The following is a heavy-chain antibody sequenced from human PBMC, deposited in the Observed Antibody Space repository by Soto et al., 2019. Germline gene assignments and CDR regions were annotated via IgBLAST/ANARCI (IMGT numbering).Heavy chain of an antibody. Sequence: PGGSLRLSCAASGFIFSNYRMHWVRQAPGKGLEWISGITSDGGSANYADSVKGRFTISRDNSRNTVYLQASSLRAEDTALYYCAKPRYCSTTSCQGFDYWGQGTLVTVSS. D-gene: IGHD2-2*01. V-gene: IGHV3-23*01. J-gene: IGHJ4*02. CDR2: ITSDGGSA. CDR1: GFIFSNYR. CDR3: AKPRYCSTTSCQGFDY.